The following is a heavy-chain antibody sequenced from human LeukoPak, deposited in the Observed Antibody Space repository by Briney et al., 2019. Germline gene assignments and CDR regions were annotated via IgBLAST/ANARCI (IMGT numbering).Heavy chain of an antibody. CDR3: ARGGDSSSWYTLYFHH. CDR1: GFTFSSYA. V-gene: IGHV3-23*01. J-gene: IGHJ1*01. CDR2: ISGSGGST. D-gene: IGHD6-13*01. Sequence: GGSLRLSCAASGFTFSSYAMSWVRQAPGKGLEWVSAISGSGGSTYYADSVKGRFTISRDNSKNTLFLQMNSLRVEDTAVYYCARGGDSSSWYTLYFHHWGQGTLVTVSS.